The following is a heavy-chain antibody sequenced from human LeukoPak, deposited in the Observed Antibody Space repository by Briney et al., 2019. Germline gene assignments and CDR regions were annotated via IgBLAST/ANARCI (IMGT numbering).Heavy chain of an antibody. D-gene: IGHD4-17*01. CDR2: IWYDGSNK. Sequence: PGGSLRLSCAASGFTFSSYGMHWVRQAPGKGLEWVAVIWYDGSNKYYADSVKGRFTISRDNSKNSLYLQMNSLRAEDTALYYCTKDRIGKNHGDYDSLDYWGQGTLVTVSS. CDR3: TKDRIGKNHGDYDSLDY. V-gene: IGHV3-30*02. CDR1: GFTFSSYG. J-gene: IGHJ4*02.